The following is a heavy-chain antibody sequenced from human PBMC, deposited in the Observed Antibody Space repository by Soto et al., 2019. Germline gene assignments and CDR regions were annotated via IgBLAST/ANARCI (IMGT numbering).Heavy chain of an antibody. D-gene: IGHD3-3*01. CDR2: IYRSGNA. CDR1: GGSISSGGYY. CDR3: ARTDDFSRGSFYYYGLDV. V-gene: IGHV4-31*03. J-gene: IGHJ6*02. Sequence: QLQLQESGPGLVKPSQTLSLTCTVSGGSISSGGYYWSWIRQLPGKGLEWMGYIYRSGNAHYNPSLDSRLTISVDTSKNQFSLKLSAVTAADTAVYYCARTDDFSRGSFYYYGLDVWGHGTTVTVSS.